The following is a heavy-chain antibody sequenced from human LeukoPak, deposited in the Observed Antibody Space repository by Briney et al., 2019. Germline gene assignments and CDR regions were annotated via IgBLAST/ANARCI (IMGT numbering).Heavy chain of an antibody. CDR3: AKGSCSRTSSSCSLAHYYIMDV. D-gene: IGHD2-2*01. Sequence: PGGSLRLSCAASGFTFSSYGMSWVRQAPGKGLEWVSSISATGGKIYYADSVKGRFTISRDNSRSTLYLEMNSLRGDDTAVYYCAKGSCSRTSSSCSLAHYYIMDVWGQGTTVTVSS. J-gene: IGHJ6*02. V-gene: IGHV3-23*01. CDR2: ISATGGKI. CDR1: GFTFSSYG.